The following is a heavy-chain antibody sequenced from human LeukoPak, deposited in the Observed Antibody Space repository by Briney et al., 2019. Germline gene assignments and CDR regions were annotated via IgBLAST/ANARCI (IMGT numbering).Heavy chain of an antibody. CDR3: ARDGPAQMVDFDY. D-gene: IGHD3-10*01. V-gene: IGHV1-2*02. Sequence: GDSVKVSCKASGYTFTGSCWYLYWLRQAPGQGLECVGWIHPNNGATLYAQKFQGRVAMTTDTSISTAYMELSRLRPDDTAMYYCARDGPAQMVDFDYWGQGTLVTVSS. CDR2: IHPNNGAT. CDR1: GYTFTGSCWY. J-gene: IGHJ4*02.